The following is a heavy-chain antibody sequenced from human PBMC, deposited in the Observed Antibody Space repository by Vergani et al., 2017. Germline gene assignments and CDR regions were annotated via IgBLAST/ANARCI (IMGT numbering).Heavy chain of an antibody. CDR1: GDRVSNKSAG. CDR3: ARENISLTVEEANDMDI. D-gene: IGHD3-22*01. J-gene: IGHJ6*03. CDR2: TYFMSKWYN. V-gene: IGHV6-1*01. Sequence: QVQLHQSGPGLVKPSQTLSLTCAISGDRVSNKSAGWNWIRQSPSRGLEWLGRTYFMSKWYNDYAASVKSRMTINSDTSKNLFSLQLQSVTHEDTAVYYCARENISLTVEEANDMDIGGKGTKVTVSS.